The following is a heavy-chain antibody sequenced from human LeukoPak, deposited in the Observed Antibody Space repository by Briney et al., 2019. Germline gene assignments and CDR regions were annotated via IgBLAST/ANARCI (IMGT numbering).Heavy chain of an antibody. V-gene: IGHV3-7*01. Sequence: PGGSLRLSCAASGFTLSSYWMSWVRQAPGKGLEWVANIKQDGSEKYYVDSVKGRFTISRDNAKNSLYLQMNSLRAEDTAVYYCARDQNWNDGDALGYWGQGTLVTVSS. D-gene: IGHD1-1*01. J-gene: IGHJ4*02. CDR2: IKQDGSEK. CDR3: ARDQNWNDGDALGY. CDR1: GFTLSSYW.